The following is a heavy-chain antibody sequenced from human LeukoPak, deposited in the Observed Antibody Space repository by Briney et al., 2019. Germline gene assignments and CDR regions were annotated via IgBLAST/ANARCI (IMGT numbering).Heavy chain of an antibody. J-gene: IGHJ6*03. D-gene: IGHD3-10*01. CDR1: GFTFSSYG. V-gene: IGHV3-30*02. CDR3: GKEGHYYVAGIYQNYYNMDV. CDR2: IRYDGSNK. Sequence: GGSLRLSCAASGFTFSSYGMHWVRQAPGKGLEWVAFIRYDGSNKYYADSVKGRFTISRDNSKNTLYLQMNSLRAEDTAVYYCGKEGHYYVAGIYQNYYNMDVGGKGTRFTISS.